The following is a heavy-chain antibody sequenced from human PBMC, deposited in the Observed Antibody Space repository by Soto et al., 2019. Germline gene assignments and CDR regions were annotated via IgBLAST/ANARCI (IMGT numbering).Heavy chain of an antibody. Sequence: EVQLVESGGGLVQPGGSLRLSCAASGFTFSGSWVHWVRQAPGKGLVWVSRINGDGSGTSYADFVKGRFTISRDDAKNTLFLQMNGLRAEDTAVYYCARGIFGSGTANDYWGQGTLVTVSS. CDR3: ARGIFGSGTANDY. CDR1: GFTFSGSW. CDR2: INGDGSGT. D-gene: IGHD3-10*01. J-gene: IGHJ4*02. V-gene: IGHV3-74*01.